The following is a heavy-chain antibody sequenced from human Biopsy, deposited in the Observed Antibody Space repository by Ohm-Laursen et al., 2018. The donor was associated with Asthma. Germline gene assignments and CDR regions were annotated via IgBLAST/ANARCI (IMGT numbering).Heavy chain of an antibody. CDR2: ISYDGSTK. CDR1: GFSFSEFV. CDR3: AREGGDYLSGYYYYYGMDV. Sequence: SLRLSCSASGFSFSEFVMHWVRQAPGKGLEWVAVISYDGSTKYYADSVKGRFTISRDNSKNTLYLQMNSLRAEDTAVYYCAREGGDYLSGYYYYYGMDVWGQGTTVTVSS. D-gene: IGHD4-17*01. J-gene: IGHJ6*02. V-gene: IGHV3-30*03.